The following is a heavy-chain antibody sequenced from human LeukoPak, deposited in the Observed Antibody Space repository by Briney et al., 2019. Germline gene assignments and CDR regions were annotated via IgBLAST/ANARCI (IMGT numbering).Heavy chain of an antibody. CDR2: ISGSGGNT. CDR3: AKDLSLYCGGDCSPFDY. Sequence: GGSLRLSCAASGFRFSSYAMSWVRQAPGKGLEWVSVISGSGGNTYYADSVKGRFTISRDNSKNTLYLQMNSLRAEDTAVHYCAKDLSLYCGGDCSPFDYWGQGTLVTVSS. J-gene: IGHJ4*02. D-gene: IGHD2-21*01. V-gene: IGHV3-23*01. CDR1: GFRFSSYA.